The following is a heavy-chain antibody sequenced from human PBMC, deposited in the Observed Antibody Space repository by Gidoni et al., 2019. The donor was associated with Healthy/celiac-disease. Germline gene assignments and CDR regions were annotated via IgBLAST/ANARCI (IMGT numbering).Heavy chain of an antibody. Sequence: QVQLQESGPGLVKPSQTLSLTCTVSGGPISSGDYYWSWIRQPPGKVLEWIGYSYYSGSTYYNPSLKSRVTISVDTSKNQFSLKLSSVTAADTAVYYCARGGHDFWSGYQSGWFDPWGQGTLVTVSS. CDR3: ARGGHDFWSGYQSGWFDP. J-gene: IGHJ5*02. V-gene: IGHV4-30-4*01. CDR1: GGPISSGDYY. D-gene: IGHD3-3*01. CDR2: SYYSGST.